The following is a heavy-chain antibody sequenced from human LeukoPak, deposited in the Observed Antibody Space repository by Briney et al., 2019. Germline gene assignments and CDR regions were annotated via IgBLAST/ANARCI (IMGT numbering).Heavy chain of an antibody. CDR2: TDPYTGNA. Sequence: ASVKVSCKAAGYTFVGYDVHGVRQAPGQGLEGMAGTDPYTGNAHYAQKFQGRSTVTRDTAASTTYMELSWLTSDETARSYCAREYSASEHWGQGPLVTVSS. CDR3: AREYSASEH. CDR1: GYTFVGYD. V-gene: IGHV1-2*02. J-gene: IGHJ4*02. D-gene: IGHD5-12*01.